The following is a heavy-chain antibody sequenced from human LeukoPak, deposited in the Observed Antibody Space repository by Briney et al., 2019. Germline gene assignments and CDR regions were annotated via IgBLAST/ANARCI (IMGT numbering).Heavy chain of an antibody. J-gene: IGHJ4*02. V-gene: IGHV3-21*01. CDR3: ARDLILADNGGSSAHDY. D-gene: IGHD2-15*01. CDR1: GLTFSRYS. CDR2: ISSGSSYI. Sequence: GGSLRLSCAASGLTFSRYSMNWVRQAPGKGLEWVSSISSGSSYIYYADSVKGQFTNSRDNAKNSLYLKMNSLRAEDTAVYYCARDLILADNGGSSAHDYWGQGTLVTVSS.